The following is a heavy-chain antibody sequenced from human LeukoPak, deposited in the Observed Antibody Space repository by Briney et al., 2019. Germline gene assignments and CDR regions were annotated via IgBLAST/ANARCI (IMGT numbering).Heavy chain of an antibody. CDR1: GYTFTSYD. J-gene: IGHJ4*02. Sequence: ASVKVSCKASGYTFTSYDINWVRQATGQGLEWMGWMNPNSGNTGYAQKFQGRVTITRNTSISTAYMELRSLRSDDTAVYYCARVGQWELLKAIDYWGQGTLVTVSS. V-gene: IGHV1-8*03. CDR3: ARVGQWELLKAIDY. D-gene: IGHD1-26*01. CDR2: MNPNSGNT.